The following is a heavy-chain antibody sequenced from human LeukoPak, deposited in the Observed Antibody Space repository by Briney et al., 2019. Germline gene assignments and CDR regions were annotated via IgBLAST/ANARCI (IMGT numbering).Heavy chain of an antibody. V-gene: IGHV3-7*01. CDR3: ARGVDSAIDW. CDR2: INGDGRDK. J-gene: IGHJ4*02. CDR1: GFTFSSYW. Sequence: GGSLRLSCAASGFTFSSYWMNWVRQAPGKGREWVANINGDGRDKYYVGSVRGRFTISRDNADNALYLQMNSLRGDDTAVYYCARGVDSAIDWWGQGTLVTVSS. D-gene: IGHD3-9*01.